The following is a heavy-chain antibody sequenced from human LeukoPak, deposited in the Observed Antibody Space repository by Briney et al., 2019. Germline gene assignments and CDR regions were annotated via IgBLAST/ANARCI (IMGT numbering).Heavy chain of an antibody. CDR1: GFTFSSYE. CDR2: ISSSGSTI. V-gene: IGHV3-48*03. D-gene: IGHD6-13*01. CDR3: ARAWTSSSWADI. J-gene: IGHJ3*02. Sequence: PGGSLRLSCAASGFTFSSYEMNWVRQAPGKGLEWVSYISSSGSTIYYADSVKGRFTISRDNAKNTLYLQMNSLRAEDTAVYYCARAWTSSSWADIWGQGTMVTVSS.